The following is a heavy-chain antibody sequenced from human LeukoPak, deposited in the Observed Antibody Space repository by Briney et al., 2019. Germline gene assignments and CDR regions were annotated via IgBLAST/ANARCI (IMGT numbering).Heavy chain of an antibody. J-gene: IGHJ4*02. CDR2: ISSKADSSTP. CDR1: GFTFSGSA. CDR3: RAAADLNDY. V-gene: IGHV3-73*01. Sequence: GRSLTLACAASGFTFSGSAMHWVRQASEEGMEWLGCISSKADSSTPACAASVTGRFIVSRDDSKNTAYLQMNSLKTEDTAVYYCRAAADLNDYWGQGTLVTVSS. D-gene: IGHD6-13*01.